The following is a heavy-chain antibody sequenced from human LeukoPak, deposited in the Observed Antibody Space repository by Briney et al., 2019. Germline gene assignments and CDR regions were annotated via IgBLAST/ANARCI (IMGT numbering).Heavy chain of an antibody. CDR3: ARIDIVVVPAEKPPYGMDV. V-gene: IGHV4-34*01. Sequence: SETLSLTCAVYGGSFSGYYWSWIRQPPGKGLEWIGEINHSGSTNYNPSLKSRVTISVDTPKNQFSLKLSSVTAADTAVYYCARIDIVVVPAEKPPYGMDVWGQGTTVTVSS. J-gene: IGHJ6*02. CDR2: INHSGST. CDR1: GGSFSGYY. D-gene: IGHD2-2*01.